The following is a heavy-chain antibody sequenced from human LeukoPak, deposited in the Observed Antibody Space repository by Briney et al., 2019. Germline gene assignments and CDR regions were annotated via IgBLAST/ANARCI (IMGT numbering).Heavy chain of an antibody. CDR3: AKGRYCSSTSCYGGFDY. CDR1: GFTFSSYG. V-gene: IGHV3-30*18. J-gene: IGHJ4*02. Sequence: PGGSLILSCAASGFTFSSYGMHWVRQAPGKGLEWVAVISYDGSNKYYADSVKGRFTICRDNSKNTLYLQMNSLRAEDTAVYYCAKGRYCSSTSCYGGFDYWGQGTLVTVSS. CDR2: ISYDGSNK. D-gene: IGHD2-2*01.